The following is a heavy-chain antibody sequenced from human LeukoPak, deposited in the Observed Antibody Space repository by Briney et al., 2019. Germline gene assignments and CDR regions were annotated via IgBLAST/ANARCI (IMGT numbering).Heavy chain of an antibody. CDR2: INHSGNT. CDR1: GGSFSGYY. D-gene: IGHD2-21*02. V-gene: IGHV4-34*01. CDR3: ARDQVPRYCGGDCHYYGMDV. J-gene: IGHJ6*02. Sequence: SETLSLTCAVSGGSFSGYYWSWIRQPPGKGLEWIGEINHSGNTNYNPSVKSQVTKAVDPSKNHFSQKLSSVTAADTAVYYCARDQVPRYCGGDCHYYGMDVWGQGTTVTVSS.